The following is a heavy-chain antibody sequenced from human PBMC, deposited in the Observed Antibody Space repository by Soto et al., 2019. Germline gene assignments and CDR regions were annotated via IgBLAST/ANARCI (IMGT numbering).Heavy chain of an antibody. CDR3: AKDLLSHNWNSNWFDP. CDR2: ISGSGGST. Sequence: GGSLRLSCAASGFTFSSYAMSWVRQAPGKGLEWVSAISGSGGSTYYADSVKGRFTISRDNSKNTLYLQMNSLRAEDTAVYYCAKDLLSHNWNSNWFDPWGQGTLVTVSS. J-gene: IGHJ5*02. CDR1: GFTFSSYA. V-gene: IGHV3-23*01. D-gene: IGHD1-20*01.